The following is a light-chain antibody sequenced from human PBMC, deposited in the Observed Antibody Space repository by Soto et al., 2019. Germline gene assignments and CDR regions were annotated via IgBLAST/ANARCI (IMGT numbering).Light chain of an antibody. CDR1: SSNIGSNY. Sequence: QSVLTQPPSASGTPGQRVTISCSGSSSNIGSNYVYWYQQLPGTAPKLLIYRSNQRPSGVHDRFSGSKSGTSASLAISVLRSEDEADYYCAAWDDSLSGVVFGGGTKLTVL. V-gene: IGLV1-47*01. CDR3: AAWDDSLSGVV. J-gene: IGLJ2*01. CDR2: RSN.